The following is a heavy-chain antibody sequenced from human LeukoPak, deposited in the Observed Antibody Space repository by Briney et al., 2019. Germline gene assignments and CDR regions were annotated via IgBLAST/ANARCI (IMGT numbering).Heavy chain of an antibody. CDR3: ARSPSCSAGNCYRPMTFDK. J-gene: IGHJ3*02. CDR2: IYPGDSDT. V-gene: IGHV5-51*01. CDR1: GYSFTSSW. D-gene: IGHD2-15*01. Sequence: GESLKISCKGSGYSFTSSWIGWVRQMPGKGLEWMGIIYPGDSDTRYGPSFQGQVTISADNSINTAYLQWSSLKASDTAMYYCARSPSCSAGNCYRPMTFDKWGQGTMVTVSS.